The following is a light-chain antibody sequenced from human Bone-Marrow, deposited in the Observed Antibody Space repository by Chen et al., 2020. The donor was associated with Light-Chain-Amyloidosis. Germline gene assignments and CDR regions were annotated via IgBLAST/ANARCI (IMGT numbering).Light chain of an antibody. Sequence: SYVLTQPSSVSVAPGQTATIAWGGNNIGSTSLHWYQQTPGQAPLLVVYDDSDRPSGIPERLSGSNAGNTATLTISRVEAGDEADYYGLVWERSSDRPVFGGGTKLPVL. CDR2: DDS. V-gene: IGLV3-21*02. CDR1: NIGSTS. CDR3: LVWERSSDRPV. J-gene: IGLJ3*02.